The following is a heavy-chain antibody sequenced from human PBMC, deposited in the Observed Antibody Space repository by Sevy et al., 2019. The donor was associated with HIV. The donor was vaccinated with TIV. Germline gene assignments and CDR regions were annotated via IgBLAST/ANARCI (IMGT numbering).Heavy chain of an antibody. CDR3: ATERRDSSSWYQYYYYGMDV. CDR2: FDPEDGET. J-gene: IGHJ6*02. CDR1: GYTLTELS. Sequence: ASVKVSCKVSGYTLTELSMHWVRQAPGKGLEWMGGFDPEDGETIHAQKFQGRVTMTEDTSTDTAYMELSSLRSEDTAVYYCATERRDSSSWYQYYYYGMDVWGQGTTVTVSS. V-gene: IGHV1-24*01. D-gene: IGHD6-13*01.